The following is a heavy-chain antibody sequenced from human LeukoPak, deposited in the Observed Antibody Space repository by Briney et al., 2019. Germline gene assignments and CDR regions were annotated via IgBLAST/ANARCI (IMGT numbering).Heavy chain of an antibody. J-gene: IGHJ5*02. CDR1: GFTFSDYY. Sequence: PGGSLRLSCAASGFTFSDYYMSWIRQAPGKGLEWLSYISVGGNTVSYAESVKGRFTISRYNAKSSVFLQIDGLRVEDTAMYYCARDRQFRLHDPWGQGILVTVSS. CDR3: ARDRQFRLHDP. V-gene: IGHV3-11*01. CDR2: ISVGGNTV. D-gene: IGHD3-16*01.